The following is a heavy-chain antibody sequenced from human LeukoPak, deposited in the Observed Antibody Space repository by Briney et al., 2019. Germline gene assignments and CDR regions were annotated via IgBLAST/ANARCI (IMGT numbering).Heavy chain of an antibody. V-gene: IGHV4-59*01. D-gene: IGHD2-2*01. Sequence: SETLSLTCTVSGGSISSYYWSWIRQPPGKGLEWIGYIYYSGSTNYNPSLMSRVTISVDTSKNKFSLKLSSVTAADTAVYYCAREVGCSSTSCYFHDAFDIWGQGTMVTVSS. CDR1: GGSISSYY. J-gene: IGHJ3*02. CDR2: IYYSGST. CDR3: AREVGCSSTSCYFHDAFDI.